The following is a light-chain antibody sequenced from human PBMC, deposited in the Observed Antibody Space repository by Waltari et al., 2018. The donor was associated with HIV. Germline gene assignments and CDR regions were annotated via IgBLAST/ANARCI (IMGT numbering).Light chain of an antibody. V-gene: IGLV1-44*01. J-gene: IGLJ3*02. CDR1: NSTRGIYS. CDR2: TRN. Sequence: QSVLTPSPSPSATPGTTVTIPCAGSNSTRGIYSVNWYQNLPGTAPKTLLYTRNQRPSGVPDRFSGSVSGTSASLTITGLQPADEAYYYCASWDDTFNGPVFGGGTKLTVL. CDR3: ASWDDTFNGPV.